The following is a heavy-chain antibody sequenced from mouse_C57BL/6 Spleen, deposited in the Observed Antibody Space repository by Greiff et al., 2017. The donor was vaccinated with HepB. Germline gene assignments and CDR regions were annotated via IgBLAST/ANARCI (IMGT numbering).Heavy chain of an antibody. CDR1: GYTFTDYY. V-gene: IGHV1-26*01. Sequence: VQLQQSGPELVKPGASVKISCKASGYTFTDYYMNWVKQSHGKSLEWIGDINPNNGGTSYNQKFKGKATLTVDKSSSTAYMELRSLTSEDSAVYYCARSYIYYDYAWFAYWGQGTLVTVSA. D-gene: IGHD2-4*01. CDR3: ARSYIYYDYAWFAY. J-gene: IGHJ3*01. CDR2: INPNNGGT.